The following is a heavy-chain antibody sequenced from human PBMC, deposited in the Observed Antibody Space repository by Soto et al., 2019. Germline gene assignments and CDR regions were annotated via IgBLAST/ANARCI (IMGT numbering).Heavy chain of an antibody. CDR2: SYYSGTT. CDR1: GCSISSGGYS. D-gene: IGHD3-3*01. Sequence: SETLSLTWTVSGCSISSGGYSLNWIRQHPGKGVEWIGYSYYSGTTHYNPSLKRRITISVATSKHHFSLKLRSVTAADTAVYFSAKGSGFFEWWSPCDYWGQGTLVTVSS. CDR3: AKGSGFFEWWSPCDY. V-gene: IGHV4-31*02. J-gene: IGHJ4*02.